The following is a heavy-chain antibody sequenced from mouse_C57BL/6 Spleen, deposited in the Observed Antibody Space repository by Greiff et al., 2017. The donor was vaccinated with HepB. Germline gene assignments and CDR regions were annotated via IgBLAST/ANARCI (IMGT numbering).Heavy chain of an antibody. V-gene: IGHV1-18*01. CDR3: ARGYYYGSRSWYFDV. D-gene: IGHD1-1*01. J-gene: IGHJ1*03. CDR2: INPNNGGT. CDR1: GYTFTDYN. Sequence: EVQLQQSGPELVKPGASVKIPCKASGYTFTDYNMDWVKQSHGKSLEWIGDINPNNGGTIYNQKFKGKATLTVDKSSSTAYMELRSLTSEDTAVYYCARGYYYGSRSWYFDVWGTGTTVTVSS.